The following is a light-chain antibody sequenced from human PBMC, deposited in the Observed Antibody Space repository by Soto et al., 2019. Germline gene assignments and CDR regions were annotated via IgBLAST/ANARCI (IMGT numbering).Light chain of an antibody. V-gene: IGLV2-14*01. CDR1: SSDVGGYNF. J-gene: IGLJ1*01. CDR2: DVP. Sequence: QSALTQPASVSGAPGQSITISCTGTSSDVGGYNFVSWYQQHPDKAPKLMIYDVPNRPSGVSHRFSGSKSGNTASLTISGLQAEDEADYYCSSYTSISTYVFGTGTKLTVL. CDR3: SSYTSISTYV.